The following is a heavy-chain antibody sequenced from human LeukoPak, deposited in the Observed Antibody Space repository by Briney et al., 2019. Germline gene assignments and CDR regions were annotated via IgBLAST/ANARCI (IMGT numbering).Heavy chain of an antibody. Sequence: PGGSLRLSCAASGFTFDDYGMSWVRQAPGKGPEWVSYIDARSGITYYADSVQGRFTISRDNAKESVFLQMNSLRADDTAVYYCARTYDFGRGPPGDAFDNWGPGTSVIVSS. CDR2: IDARSGIT. J-gene: IGHJ3*02. CDR1: GFTFDDYG. V-gene: IGHV3-48*01. CDR3: ARTYDFGRGPPGDAFDN. D-gene: IGHD3-3*01.